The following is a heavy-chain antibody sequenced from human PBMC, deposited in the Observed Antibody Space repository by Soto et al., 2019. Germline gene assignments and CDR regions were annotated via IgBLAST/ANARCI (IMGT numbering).Heavy chain of an antibody. CDR1: GGSISSSSYY. J-gene: IGHJ4*02. CDR3: ASDAGFDY. D-gene: IGHD6-13*01. CDR2: IYYSGST. V-gene: IGHV4-39*01. Sequence: PSETLSLTCTVSGGSISSSSYYWGWIRQPPGKGLEWIGSIYYSGSTYYNPSLKSRVTISVDTSKNQFSLKLSSVTAADTAVYYCASDAGFDYWGQGTLVTVSS.